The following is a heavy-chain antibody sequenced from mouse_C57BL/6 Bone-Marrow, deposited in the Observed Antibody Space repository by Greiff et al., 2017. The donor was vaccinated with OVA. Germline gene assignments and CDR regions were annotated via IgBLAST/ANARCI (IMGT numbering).Heavy chain of an antibody. CDR1: GYTFTDYE. D-gene: IGHD2-5*01. CDR3: SYYSNYGFAY. CDR2: IDPETGGT. Sequence: VQLQQSGAELVRPGASVTLSCKASGYTFTDYEMHWVKQTPVHGLEWIGAIDPETGGTAYNQKFTGKAILTADKSSSTAYMELRSLTSEDSAVYYCSYYSNYGFAYWGQGTLVTVSA. J-gene: IGHJ3*01. V-gene: IGHV1-15*01.